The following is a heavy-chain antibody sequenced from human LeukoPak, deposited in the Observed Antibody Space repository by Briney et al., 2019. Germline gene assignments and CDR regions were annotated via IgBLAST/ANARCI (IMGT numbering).Heavy chain of an antibody. V-gene: IGHV3-21*01. CDR1: GFTFSSYS. Sequence: PGGSLRLSCAASGFTFSSYSMNWVRQAPGKGLEWVSSISSSSSYIYYADSVKGRFTISRDNAKNSLYLQMNSLRAEDTAVYYCAREGGGTTVSPWYCYYYMDVWAKGPRSPSP. D-gene: IGHD4-17*01. J-gene: IGHJ6*03. CDR2: ISSSSSYI. CDR3: AREGGGTTVSPWYCYYYMDV.